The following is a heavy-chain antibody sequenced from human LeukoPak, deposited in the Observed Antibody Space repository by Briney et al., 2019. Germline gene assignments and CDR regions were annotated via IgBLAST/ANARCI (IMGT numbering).Heavy chain of an antibody. CDR2: IKQDGSEK. V-gene: IGHV3-7*03. CDR1: GFTFSSYW. CDR3: ASDTGSGYWSKKYYFDY. Sequence: GGSLRLSCAASGFTFSSYWMSWVRQAPGKGLEWVANIKQDGSEKYYVDSVKGRFTISRDNAKNSLYLQMNSLRAEDTAVYYCASDTGSGYWSKKYYFDYWGQGTLVTVSS. D-gene: IGHD3-22*01. J-gene: IGHJ4*02.